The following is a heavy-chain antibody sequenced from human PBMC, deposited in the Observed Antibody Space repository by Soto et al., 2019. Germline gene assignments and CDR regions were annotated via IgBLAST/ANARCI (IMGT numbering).Heavy chain of an antibody. V-gene: IGHV3-21*01. Sequence: EVQLVESGGGLVKPGGSLRLSCAASGFTFSDYSMNWVRQAPGKGLEWVSSISSSSSYIYYADSVKGRFTISRDNAKNSLYLQMSSLRAEDTAVYYCARVGYCSNGVCYTTNYYYMDVWGKGTTVTVSS. CDR1: GFTFSDYS. J-gene: IGHJ6*03. D-gene: IGHD2-8*01. CDR2: ISSSSSYI. CDR3: ARVGYCSNGVCYTTNYYYMDV.